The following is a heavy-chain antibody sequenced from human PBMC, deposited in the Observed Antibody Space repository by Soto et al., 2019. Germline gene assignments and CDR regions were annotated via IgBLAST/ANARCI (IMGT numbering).Heavy chain of an antibody. Sequence: GDSLKISCKGSGYSFTSYWIGWVRQMPGKGLEWMGIIYPGDSDTRYSPSFQGQVTISADKSISTAYLQWSSLKASDTAMYYCARQSSSAVVKYYYYGMDVWGQGTTVTVSS. CDR2: IYPGDSDT. D-gene: IGHD6-6*01. CDR1: GYSFTSYW. CDR3: ARQSSSAVVKYYYYGMDV. V-gene: IGHV5-51*01. J-gene: IGHJ6*02.